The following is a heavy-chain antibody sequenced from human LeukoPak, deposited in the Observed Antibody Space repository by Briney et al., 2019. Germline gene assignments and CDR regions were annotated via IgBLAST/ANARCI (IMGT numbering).Heavy chain of an antibody. J-gene: IGHJ3*02. CDR2: INPNSSGT. V-gene: IGHV1-2*02. CDR3: ARGGGIAVAMNDAFDI. Sequence: ASVKVSCKASGYTFTGYYMHWVRQAPGQGLEWMGWINPNSSGTNYAQKFQGRVTMTRDTSISTAYMELSRLRSDDTAVYYCARGGGIAVAMNDAFDIWGQGTMVTVSS. D-gene: IGHD6-19*01. CDR1: GYTFTGYY.